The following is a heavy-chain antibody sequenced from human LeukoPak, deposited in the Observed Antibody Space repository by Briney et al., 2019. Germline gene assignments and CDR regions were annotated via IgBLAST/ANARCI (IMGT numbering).Heavy chain of an antibody. CDR1: GFTFSSYA. J-gene: IGHJ4*02. V-gene: IGHV3-30*04. Sequence: GRSLRLSCAASGFTFSSYAMHWVRQAPGKGLEWVAVISYDGSNKYYADSVKGRFTISRDNSKNTLYLQMNSLRAEDTAVYYCARDTGSYYEYYFDYWGQGTLVTVSS. D-gene: IGHD1-26*01. CDR3: ARDTGSYYEYYFDY. CDR2: ISYDGSNK.